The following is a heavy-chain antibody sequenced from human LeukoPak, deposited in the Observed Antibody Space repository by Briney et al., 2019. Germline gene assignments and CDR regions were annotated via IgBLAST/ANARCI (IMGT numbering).Heavy chain of an antibody. CDR1: GYTFTSYA. V-gene: IGHV1-3*01. Sequence: GASVKVSCKASGYTFTSYAMHWVRQAPGQRLEWMGWINAGNGNTKYSQKFQGRVTITRDTSASAAYMELSSLRSEDTAVYYCARRGYCSGCFDYWGQGTLVTVSS. D-gene: IGHD2-15*01. CDR3: ARRGYCSGCFDY. CDR2: INAGNGNT. J-gene: IGHJ4*02.